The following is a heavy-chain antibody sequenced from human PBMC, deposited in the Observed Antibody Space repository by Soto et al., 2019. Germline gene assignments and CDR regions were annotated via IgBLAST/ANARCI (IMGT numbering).Heavy chain of an antibody. D-gene: IGHD3-16*01. CDR3: ARDTMGGSSQSSYYYHGMDV. CDR1: GGSISSYY. Sequence: PSETLSLTCTVSGGSISSYYWNWIRQPAGKGLEWIGLVYSSGRTKYNPSLKSRVTVSVDTSKNQFSLKLSSVTAADTAVYYCARDTMGGSSQSSYYYHGMDVWGQGTTVTVSS. J-gene: IGHJ6*02. CDR2: VYSSGRT. V-gene: IGHV4-4*07.